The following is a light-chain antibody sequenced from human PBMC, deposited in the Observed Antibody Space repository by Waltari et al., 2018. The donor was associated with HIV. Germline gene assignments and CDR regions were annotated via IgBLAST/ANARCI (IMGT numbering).Light chain of an antibody. CDR2: DIA. CDR3: QQRYQWPPVT. V-gene: IGKV3-11*01. J-gene: IGKJ4*01. Sequence: EIVLTQSPVTLSLSPGQRAPLSCRASQSVGNSLVWYQQKQGLDPRLFIHDIATRATGIPARCSGSGSGTDFTLTISSREPEDFAVYYCQQRYQWPPVTFGGGTRVEIK. CDR1: QSVGNS.